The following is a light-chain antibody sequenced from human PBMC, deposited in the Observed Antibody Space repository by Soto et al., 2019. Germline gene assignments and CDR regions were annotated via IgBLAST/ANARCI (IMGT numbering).Light chain of an antibody. Sequence: EVVLTQSPGTLSLSPGERATLSCRASQSVSSNYLAWYQQKPGQAPRLLIYGASSRATGIPDRFSGSGSGTDFTLTISRLEPEDFAVYYCQQYGRSPGLFTLGPGTKVN. CDR2: GAS. V-gene: IGKV3-20*01. CDR1: QSVSSNY. J-gene: IGKJ3*01. CDR3: QQYGRSPGLFT.